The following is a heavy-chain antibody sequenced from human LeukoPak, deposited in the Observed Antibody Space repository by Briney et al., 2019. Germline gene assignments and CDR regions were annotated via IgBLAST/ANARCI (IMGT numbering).Heavy chain of an antibody. V-gene: IGHV1-18*01. D-gene: IGHD2-2*01. J-gene: IGHJ4*02. Sequence: GASVKVSCKASGYTFISYDISWVRQAPGLGLEWMGCISAYNGNTNYAQKLQGRVTMTTDTSTSTAYMELGSLRSDDTAVYYCARDRPGGYCSGTSCYNSFDYWGQGTLVTVSS. CDR2: ISAYNGNT. CDR1: GYTFISYD. CDR3: ARDRPGGYCSGTSCYNSFDY.